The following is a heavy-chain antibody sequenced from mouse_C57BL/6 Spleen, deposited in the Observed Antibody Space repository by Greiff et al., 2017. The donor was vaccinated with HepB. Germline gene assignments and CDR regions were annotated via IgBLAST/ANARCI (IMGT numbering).Heavy chain of an antibody. CDR3: ARELGRGNFDY. CDR2: IHPNSGST. V-gene: IGHV1-64*01. D-gene: IGHD4-1*01. J-gene: IGHJ2*01. Sequence: QVQLQQPGAELVKPGASVKLSCKASGYTFTSYWMHWVKQRPGQGLEWIGMIHPNSGSTNYNEKFKSKATLTVDKSSSPAYMQLSSLTSEDSAVYYCARELGRGNFDYWGQGTTLTVSS. CDR1: GYTFTSYW.